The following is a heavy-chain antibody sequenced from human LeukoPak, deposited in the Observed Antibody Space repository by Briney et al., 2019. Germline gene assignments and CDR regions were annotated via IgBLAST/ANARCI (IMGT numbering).Heavy chain of an antibody. D-gene: IGHD5-24*01. V-gene: IGHV4-39*01. Sequence: SETQSLTCTVSGGSFSSSSHYWGWVRQPPGKGLEWIGSMYYSGSTYYNASLRSRVTISVDTSRDQFSLKLSSVTAADTAVYYCARHFDRDGYKSNAFDIWGQGTMVTVSS. CDR2: MYYSGST. CDR3: ARHFDRDGYKSNAFDI. J-gene: IGHJ3*02. CDR1: GGSFSSSSHY.